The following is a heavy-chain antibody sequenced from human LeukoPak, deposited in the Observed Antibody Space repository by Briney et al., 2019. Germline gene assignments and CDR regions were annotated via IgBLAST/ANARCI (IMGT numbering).Heavy chain of an antibody. CDR3: AKGETVTTTSFDY. D-gene: IGHD4-17*01. J-gene: IGHJ4*02. V-gene: IGHV3-23*01. CDR2: ISGSGGST. CDR1: GGTFSSYV. Sequence: GASVKVSCKASGGTFSSYVISWVRQAPGKGLEWVSAISGSGGSTYYADSVKGRFTISRDNSKNTLYLQVNSLRAEDTAVYYCAKGETVTTTSFDYWGQGTLVTVSS.